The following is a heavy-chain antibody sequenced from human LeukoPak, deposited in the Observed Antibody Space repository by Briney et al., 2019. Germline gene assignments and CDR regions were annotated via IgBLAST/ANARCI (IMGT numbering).Heavy chain of an antibody. CDR2: ISPTGSTT. Sequence: GGSLRLSCTASGFSFSGHWMHWARQLPGKGLVWVSRISPTGSTTSYADSVKGRFTISRDNAKNTLYLQMNSLRAEDTAMYYCARDPDGSGSQYGMDVWGQGTTVTVSS. CDR3: ARDPDGSGSQYGMDV. J-gene: IGHJ6*02. CDR1: GFSFSGHW. D-gene: IGHD3-10*01. V-gene: IGHV3-74*01.